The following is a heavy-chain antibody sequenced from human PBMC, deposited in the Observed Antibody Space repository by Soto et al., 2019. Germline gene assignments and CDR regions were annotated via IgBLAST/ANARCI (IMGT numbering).Heavy chain of an antibody. CDR3: QAIQGDGYNRRAYYFDY. D-gene: IGHD5-12*01. J-gene: IGHJ4*02. CDR2: LYHSGST. V-gene: IGHV4-31*03. Sequence: QVQLQESGPGLVKPSQTLSLTCTVSGGSIRSDGYYWSWIRQHPGKGLEWIGYLYHSGSTYYNPSLQGRVTISVDTPKNQVSLKLSSVTAADTAVYYCQAIQGDGYNRRAYYFDYWGQGTLVTVSS. CDR1: GGSIRSDGYY.